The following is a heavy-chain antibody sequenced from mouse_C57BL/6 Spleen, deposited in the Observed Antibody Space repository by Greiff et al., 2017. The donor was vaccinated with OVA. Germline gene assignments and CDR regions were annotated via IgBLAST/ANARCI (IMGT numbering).Heavy chain of an antibody. CDR2: IDPSDSYT. D-gene: IGHD2-2*01. V-gene: IGHV1-50*01. J-gene: IGHJ3*01. CDR3: ARVETGYPDAY. CDR1: GYTFTSYW. Sequence: QVQLQQPGAELVKPGASVKLSCKASGYTFTSYWMQWVKQRPGQGLEWIGEIDPSDSYTNYNQKFKGKATLPVDTSSSTAYMQLSSLPSEDSAVYSCARVETGYPDAYWGQGTLVTVSA.